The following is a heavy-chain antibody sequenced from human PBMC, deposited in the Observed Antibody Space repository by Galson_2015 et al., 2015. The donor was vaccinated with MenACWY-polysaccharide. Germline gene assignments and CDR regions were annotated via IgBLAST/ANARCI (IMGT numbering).Heavy chain of an antibody. V-gene: IGHV3-74*01. D-gene: IGHD3-16*01. CDR2: IRSDGSGE. Sequence: SLRLSCAASGFTFSNYCMHWVRQVPGKGLVWVAGIRSDGSGECYADSVKGRFTISRDNAKNTLHLQMNSLRAEDTAVYYCARVQGGESSDWHRPSYFGYWGQRTLVTVPS. CDR1: GFTFSNYC. CDR3: ARVQGGESSDWHRPSYFGY. J-gene: IGHJ4*01.